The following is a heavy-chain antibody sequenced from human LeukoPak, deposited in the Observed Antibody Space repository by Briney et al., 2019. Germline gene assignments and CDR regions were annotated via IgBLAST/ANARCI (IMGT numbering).Heavy chain of an antibody. D-gene: IGHD3-22*01. Sequence: GESLKISCKGSGYSFTSYWIGWVRQMPGKGLEWMGIIYLGDSDTRYSPSFQGQVTISADKSISTAYLQWSSLKASDTAMYYCARSPIFYDSTDDAFDIWGQRTMVTVSS. CDR2: IYLGDSDT. CDR3: ARSPIFYDSTDDAFDI. CDR1: GYSFTSYW. J-gene: IGHJ3*02. V-gene: IGHV5-51*01.